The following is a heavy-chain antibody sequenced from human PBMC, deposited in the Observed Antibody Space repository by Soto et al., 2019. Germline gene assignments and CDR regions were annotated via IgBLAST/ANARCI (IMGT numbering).Heavy chain of an antibody. CDR2: IAVGSGKT. CDR3: EAVYCSGPSCFPPFEY. D-gene: IGHD2-15*01. Sequence: QMQLVQSGPEVKKPGTSVKVSCRASGFTFTNSAVQWVRQARGQRLEWIGWIAVGSGKTNYAQRFQERVTITRDMSTSTAYMELSSLSSEDTAVYYCEAVYCSGPSCFPPFEYWGQGTLLTVSS. CDR1: GFTFTNSA. J-gene: IGHJ4*02. V-gene: IGHV1-58*01.